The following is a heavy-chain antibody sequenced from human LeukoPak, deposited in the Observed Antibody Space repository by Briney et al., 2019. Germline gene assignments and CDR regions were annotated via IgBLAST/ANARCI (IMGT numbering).Heavy chain of an antibody. V-gene: IGHV3-23*01. Sequence: GGSLRLSCAASGFTFSSYAMSWVRQAPGKGLEWVSAISGSGGSTYYADSVKGRFTISRDNSKNTLYLQMNSLRAEDTAVYYCAKDRGRFLEWLLGSFDYWGQGTLVTVSS. D-gene: IGHD3-3*01. J-gene: IGHJ4*02. CDR3: AKDRGRFLEWLLGSFDY. CDR2: ISGSGGST. CDR1: GFTFSSYA.